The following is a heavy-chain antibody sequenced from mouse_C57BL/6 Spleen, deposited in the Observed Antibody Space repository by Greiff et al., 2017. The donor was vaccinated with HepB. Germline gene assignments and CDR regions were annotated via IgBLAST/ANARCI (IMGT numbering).Heavy chain of an antibody. CDR2: ISSGSSTI. CDR3: ARAITTDGFAY. Sequence: EVQRVESGGGLVKPGGSLKLSCAASGFTFSDYGMHWVRQAPEKGLEWVAYISSGSSTIYYADTVKGRFTISRDNAKNTLFLQMTSLRSEDTAMYYCARAITTDGFAYWGQGTLVTVSA. CDR1: GFTFSDYG. D-gene: IGHD1-1*01. V-gene: IGHV5-17*01. J-gene: IGHJ3*01.